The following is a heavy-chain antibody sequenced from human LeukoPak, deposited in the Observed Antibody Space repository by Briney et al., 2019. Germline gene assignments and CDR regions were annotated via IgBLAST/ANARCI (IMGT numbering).Heavy chain of an antibody. D-gene: IGHD3-10*01. CDR2: IKQDGSEK. J-gene: IGHJ6*03. CDR3: AKDGSLWFGESYYYYYMDV. CDR1: GFTFSSYW. Sequence: GGSLRLSCAASGFTFSSYWMSWVRQAPGKGLEWVANIKQDGSEKYYVDSVKGRFTISRDNAKNSLYLQMNSLRAEDTAVYYCAKDGSLWFGESYYYYYMDVWGKGTTVTISS. V-gene: IGHV3-7*01.